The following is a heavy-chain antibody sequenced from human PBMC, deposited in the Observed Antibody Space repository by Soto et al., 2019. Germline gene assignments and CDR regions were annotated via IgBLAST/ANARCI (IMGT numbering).Heavy chain of an antibody. V-gene: IGHV3-33*01. CDR1: GFTFSRYG. CDR3: ARAGHDSSGYYYGGLDY. D-gene: IGHD3-22*01. Sequence: QVQLVESGGGVAQPGGSLRLSCAASGFTFSRYGMHWVRQAPGKGLEWVAVIWTEESYEYYADSVMGRFTISRDNSKNTLYLQMNSLRAEDKAVYYCARAGHDSSGYYYGGLDYWGQGTLVTVSS. J-gene: IGHJ4*02. CDR2: IWTEESYE.